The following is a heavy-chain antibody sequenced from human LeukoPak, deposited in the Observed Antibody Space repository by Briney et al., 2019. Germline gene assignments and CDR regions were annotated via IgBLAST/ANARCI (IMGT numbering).Heavy chain of an antibody. CDR1: GGTFISYA. J-gene: IGHJ1*01. V-gene: IGHV1-69*13. CDR2: IIPIFGTA. CDR3: ARVYCSSTSCYSYFQH. D-gene: IGHD2-2*01. Sequence: SVKVSCKASGGTFISYAISWVRQAPGQGLEWMGGIIPIFGTANYAQKFQGRVTITADESTSTAYMELSSLRSEDTAVYYCARVYCSSTSCYSYFQHWGQGTLVTVSS.